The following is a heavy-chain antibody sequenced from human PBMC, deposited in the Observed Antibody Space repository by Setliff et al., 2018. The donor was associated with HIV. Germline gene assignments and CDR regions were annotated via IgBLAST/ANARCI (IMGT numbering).Heavy chain of an antibody. CDR2: LNHSGNT. D-gene: IGHD3-10*01. Sequence: PSETLSLTCAVFGESFSNYHWNWFRQPPGGGLEWIGELNHSGNTDYNSSLKSRVTISVDTSKKQFSLEMRSLTAADTAVYYCARDHRLPGVQPPYWYFDLWGRGTLVTVSS. J-gene: IGHJ2*01. CDR3: ARDHRLPGVQPPYWYFDL. CDR1: GESFSNYH. V-gene: IGHV4-34*01.